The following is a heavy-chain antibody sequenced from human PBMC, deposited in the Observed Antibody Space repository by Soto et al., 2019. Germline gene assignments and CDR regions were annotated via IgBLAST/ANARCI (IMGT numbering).Heavy chain of an antibody. J-gene: IGHJ4*02. Sequence: PSETLSLTCTVSGGSISSYYWSRIRQPPGKGLEWIGYIYYSGSTNYNPSLKSRVTISVDTSKNQFSLKLSSVTAADTAVYYCARGGQYSSSTYYFDYWGQGTLVTVSS. D-gene: IGHD6-13*01. CDR2: IYYSGST. CDR1: GGSISSYY. V-gene: IGHV4-59*01. CDR3: ARGGQYSSSTYYFDY.